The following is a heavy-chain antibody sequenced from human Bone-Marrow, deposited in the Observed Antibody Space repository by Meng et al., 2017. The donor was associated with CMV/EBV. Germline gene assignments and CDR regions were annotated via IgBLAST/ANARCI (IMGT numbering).Heavy chain of an antibody. D-gene: IGHD1-26*01. V-gene: IGHV4-34*01. CDR1: GGSFSGYY. CDR2: INHSGST. Sequence: SQTLSLTCAVYGGSFSGYYWSWIRQPPGKGLEWIGEINHSGSTNYSPSLKSRVTISVDTSKNQFSLKLSSVTAADTAVYYCARGGLVGATYDAFDIWGQGTMVTVSS. CDR3: ARGGLVGATYDAFDI. J-gene: IGHJ3*02.